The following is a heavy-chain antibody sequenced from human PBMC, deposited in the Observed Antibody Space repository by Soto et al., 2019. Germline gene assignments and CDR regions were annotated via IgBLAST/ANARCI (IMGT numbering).Heavy chain of an antibody. J-gene: IGHJ4*02. CDR3: ARVPYSGSFWGPSDF. D-gene: IGHD1-26*01. CDR2: ISTYNGNT. Sequence: ASVKVSCKAFGYTFTGNGITWVRQAPGQGLEWMGWISTYNGNTNYGQKFQGRVTVTTDTSTRTAYMELRNLRSDDTAVYYCARVPYSGSFWGPSDFWGQGTLVTVSS. V-gene: IGHV1-18*01. CDR1: GYTFTGNG.